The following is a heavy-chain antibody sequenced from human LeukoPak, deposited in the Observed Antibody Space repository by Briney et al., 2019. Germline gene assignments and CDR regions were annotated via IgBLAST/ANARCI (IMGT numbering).Heavy chain of an antibody. D-gene: IGHD3-22*01. V-gene: IGHV1-2*02. CDR3: ARYYYDSSGYSYPYY. CDR2: INPNSGGT. Sequence: ASVKVSCKASGYTFTGYYMHWVRQAPGQGLEWMGWINPNSGGTNYAQKFQGRVTMTRDTSISTAYMELSRLRSDDTAMYYCARYYYDSSGYSYPYYWGQGTLVTVSS. J-gene: IGHJ4*02. CDR1: GYTFTGYY.